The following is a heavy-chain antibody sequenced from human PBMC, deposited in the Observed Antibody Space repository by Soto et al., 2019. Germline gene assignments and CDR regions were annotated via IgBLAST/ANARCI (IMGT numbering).Heavy chain of an antibody. V-gene: IGHV4-59*12. Sequence: PSETLSLTCTVSGGSISSNYWSWIRQPPGKGLEWIGYIYYSGSTNYNPSLKSRVTISVDTSKNQFSLKLSSVTAADTAVYYCARAPYDFWSGSPLDVWGKGTTVTVSS. CDR2: IYYSGST. CDR1: GGSISSNY. J-gene: IGHJ6*04. CDR3: ARAPYDFWSGSPLDV. D-gene: IGHD3-3*01.